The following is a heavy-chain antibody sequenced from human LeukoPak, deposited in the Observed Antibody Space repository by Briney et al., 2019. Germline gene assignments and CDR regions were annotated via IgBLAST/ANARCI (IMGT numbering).Heavy chain of an antibody. D-gene: IGHD1-26*01. J-gene: IGHJ4*02. CDR2: IIPIFGTA. V-gene: IGHV1-69*05. Sequence: ASVKVSCKASGGTFSSYAISWVRQAPGQGLEWMGRIIPIFGTANCAQKFQGRVTITTDESTSTAYMELSSLRSEDTAVYYCARVRGGSYFNGGYFDYWGQGTLVTVSS. CDR1: GGTFSSYA. CDR3: ARVRGGSYFNGGYFDY.